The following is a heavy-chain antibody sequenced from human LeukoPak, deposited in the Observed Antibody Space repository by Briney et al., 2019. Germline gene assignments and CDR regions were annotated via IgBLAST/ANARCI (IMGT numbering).Heavy chain of an antibody. J-gene: IGHJ6*02. V-gene: IGHV1-18*01. CDR1: GYTFTSYG. Sequence: ASVKVSCKASGYTFTSYGISWVRQAPGQGLEWMGWISAYNGNTNYAQKLQGRVTMTTDTSTSTAYMELRSLRSDDTAVYYCARPGVIAAAGKDYYYYYGMDVWGQGTTVTVSS. CDR3: ARPGVIAAAGKDYYYYYGMDV. D-gene: IGHD6-13*01. CDR2: ISAYNGNT.